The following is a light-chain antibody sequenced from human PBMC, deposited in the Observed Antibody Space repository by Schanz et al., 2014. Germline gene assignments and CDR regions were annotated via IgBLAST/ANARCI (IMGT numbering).Light chain of an antibody. Sequence: DIQMTQSPSSLSASVGDGVTITCRASQSISSYLTWYQQKPGKAPNLLIYAASSLHSGVPSRFSGNASGTYFTLTISSLQPEDFATYYCQQSYSTPYTFGQGTKLEIK. V-gene: IGKV1-39*01. CDR2: AAS. CDR3: QQSYSTPYT. CDR1: QSISSY. J-gene: IGKJ2*01.